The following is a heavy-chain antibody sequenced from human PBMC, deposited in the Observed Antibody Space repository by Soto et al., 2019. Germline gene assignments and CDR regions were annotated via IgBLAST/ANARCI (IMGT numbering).Heavy chain of an antibody. D-gene: IGHD6-6*01. Sequence: EVQLVESGGGLVKPGGSLRLSCAASGFIFSNAWMSWVRQALGKGLEWVGRIKSKTDDGTTAYAAPVKGRFTMSRDDSKHTLYLQMDSLKTEDTAIYYCTTDRGITARPVVGDWGQGTLVTVSS. CDR2: IKSKTDDGTT. CDR1: GFIFSNAW. CDR3: TTDRGITARPVVGD. J-gene: IGHJ4*02. V-gene: IGHV3-15*01.